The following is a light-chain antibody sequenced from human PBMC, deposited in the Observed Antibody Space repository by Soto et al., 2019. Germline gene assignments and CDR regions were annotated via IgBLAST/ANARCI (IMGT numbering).Light chain of an antibody. Sequence: EIVMTQSPATLSVSSGEGVTLSCRASQSVKNHLAWYQHKPGQSPRLLIYDASTRATGVPARFSAGGSGAEFTLVISSLQSEDAAVYFCQEYNAWPPGTCGQGT. CDR1: QSVKNH. CDR3: QEYNAWPPGT. V-gene: IGKV3D-15*01. J-gene: IGKJ1*01. CDR2: DAS.